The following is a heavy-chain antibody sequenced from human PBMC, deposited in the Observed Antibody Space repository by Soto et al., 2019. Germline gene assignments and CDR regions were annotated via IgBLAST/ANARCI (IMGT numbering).Heavy chain of an antibody. V-gene: IGHV1-46*01. CDR1: GYTFTSYY. Sequence: QVQLVQSGAEVKKPGASVKVSCKASGYTFTSYYMHWVRQAPGQGLEWMGIINPSGGSTSYAQKFQGRATMTRDTSTSTVYMELSSLRSEDTAVYYCARELSIAAHPGYYYGMDVWGQGTTVTVSS. CDR3: ARELSIAAHPGYYYGMDV. D-gene: IGHD6-6*01. J-gene: IGHJ6*02. CDR2: INPSGGST.